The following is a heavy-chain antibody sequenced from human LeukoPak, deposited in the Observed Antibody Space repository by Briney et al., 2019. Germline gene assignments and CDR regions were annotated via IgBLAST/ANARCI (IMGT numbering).Heavy chain of an antibody. CDR2: ISSGSSYI. CDR3: ARSGAVYYYGSGSYSFDY. D-gene: IGHD3-10*01. Sequence: GGSLRLSCAASGFTFTSYWMSWVRQAPGKGLEWVSSISSGSSYIYYADSVKGRFTISRDNAKNSLYLQMSSLRGEDTAVYYCARSGAVYYYGSGSYSFDYWGQGTLVTVSS. J-gene: IGHJ4*02. V-gene: IGHV3-21*01. CDR1: GFTFTSYW.